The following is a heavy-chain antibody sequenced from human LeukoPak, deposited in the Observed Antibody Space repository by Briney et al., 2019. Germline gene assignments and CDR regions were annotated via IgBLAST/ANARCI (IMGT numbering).Heavy chain of an antibody. V-gene: IGHV3-7*01. Sequence: GGSLRLSCAASGFTFSSYWMSWVRQVPGKGLEWVANIKQDGSEKYYVDSVKGRFTISRDNAKNSLYLQMNSLRAEDTAVYYCARASQSMVRGVYFDYWGQGTLVTVSS. CDR1: GFTFSSYW. D-gene: IGHD3-10*01. CDR3: ARASQSMVRGVYFDY. J-gene: IGHJ4*02. CDR2: IKQDGSEK.